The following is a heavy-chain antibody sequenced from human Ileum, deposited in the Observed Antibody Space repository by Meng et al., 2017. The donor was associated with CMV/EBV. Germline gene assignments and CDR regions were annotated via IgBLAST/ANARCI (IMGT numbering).Heavy chain of an antibody. Sequence: CANSVDSVYSNRASWNWIRQPQWRGSEWLERTYNRYEWKNEYAMSMKSRITIIPDTSKKQCSMQQNSVAPEDTAVYYCARERGGSGDYWGQGTLVTVSS. D-gene: IGHD1-26*01. CDR1: VDSVYSNRAS. CDR2: TYNRYEWKN. J-gene: IGHJ4*02. V-gene: IGHV6-1*01. CDR3: ARERGGSGDY.